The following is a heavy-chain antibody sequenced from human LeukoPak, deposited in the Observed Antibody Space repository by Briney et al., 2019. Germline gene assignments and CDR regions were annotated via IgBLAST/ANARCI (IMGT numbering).Heavy chain of an antibody. V-gene: IGHV4-30-2*01. CDR1: GGSISSGGYY. CDR2: IYHSGST. Sequence: PSETLSLTCTVSGGSISSGGYYWSWIRQPPGKGLEWIGYIYHSGSTYYNPSLKSRVTISVGRSKNQFSLKLSSVTAADTAVYYCARDKYSGYDYDAFDIWGQGTMVTVSS. D-gene: IGHD5-12*01. J-gene: IGHJ3*02. CDR3: ARDKYSGYDYDAFDI.